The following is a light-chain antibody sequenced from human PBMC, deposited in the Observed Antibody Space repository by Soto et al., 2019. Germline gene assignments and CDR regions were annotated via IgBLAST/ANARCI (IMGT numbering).Light chain of an antibody. J-gene: IGKJ1*01. CDR2: WAS. V-gene: IGKV4-1*01. CDR3: QQYYSHPRT. CDR1: QSVLYSSNNKNY. Sequence: DIVMTQSPDSLAVSLGERATINCKSSQSVLYSSNNKNYLAWYQQKPGQPPKLLIYWASTRESVVPDRFSGSGSGTDFTLTISSLQAEDVAVYYCQQYYSHPRTFGQGTKVEIK.